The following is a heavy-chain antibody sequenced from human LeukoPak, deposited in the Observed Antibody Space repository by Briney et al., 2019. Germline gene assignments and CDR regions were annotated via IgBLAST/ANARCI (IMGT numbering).Heavy chain of an antibody. CDR2: ISWNSGSI. J-gene: IGHJ4*02. Sequence: GGSLRLSCAASGFTFDDYAMHWVRQAPGKGLEWVSGISWNSGSIGYADSVKGRFTISRDNAKNSLYLQMNSLRAEGTALYYCAKEYYGSGGTFDYWGQGTLVTVSS. V-gene: IGHV3-9*01. D-gene: IGHD3-10*01. CDR1: GFTFDDYA. CDR3: AKEYYGSGGTFDY.